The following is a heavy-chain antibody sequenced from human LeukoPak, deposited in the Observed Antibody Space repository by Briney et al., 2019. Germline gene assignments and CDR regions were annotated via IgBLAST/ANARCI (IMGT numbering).Heavy chain of an antibody. J-gene: IGHJ3*01. CDR1: GFTFSSYA. Sequence: PGGCLRLSCAASGFTFSSYAITWVRQAPGKGLGWGSDISGSGGVTIYADSVKGRFTISRDNSKNTLYLQMSSLRAEDTAVYYCAKGRRWDYYDSSHWGQGAIVTVSS. CDR3: AKGRRWDYYDSSH. CDR2: ISGSGGVT. V-gene: IGHV3-23*01. D-gene: IGHD3-22*01.